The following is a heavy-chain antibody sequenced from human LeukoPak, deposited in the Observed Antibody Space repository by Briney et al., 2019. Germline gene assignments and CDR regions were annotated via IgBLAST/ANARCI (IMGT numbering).Heavy chain of an antibody. V-gene: IGHV3-30*04. D-gene: IGHD1-26*01. CDR3: ARVGRRWELPGYFDY. CDR1: GFTFSSSA. Sequence: GGSLRLSCAVSGFTFSSSAMHWVRQAPGKGLEWVAVISNDGNHKYYADSVKGRFTISRDNSKNTLYLQMNSLRAEDTAVYYCARVGRRWELPGYFDYWGQGTLVTVSS. J-gene: IGHJ4*02. CDR2: ISNDGNHK.